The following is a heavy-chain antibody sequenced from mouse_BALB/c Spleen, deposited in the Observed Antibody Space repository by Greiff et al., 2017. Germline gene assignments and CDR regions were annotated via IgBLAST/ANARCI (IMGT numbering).Heavy chain of an antibody. CDR2: ISCYNGAT. CDR1: GYSFTGYY. CDR3: ARGGYGNRYAMDY. J-gene: IGHJ4*01. D-gene: IGHD2-10*02. V-gene: IGHV1S34*01. Sequence: LVKTGASVKISCKASGYSFTGYYMHWVKQSHGKSLEWIGYISCYNGATSYNQKFKGKATFTVDTSSSTAYMQFNSLTSEDSAVYYCARGGYGNRYAMDYWGQGTSVTVSS.